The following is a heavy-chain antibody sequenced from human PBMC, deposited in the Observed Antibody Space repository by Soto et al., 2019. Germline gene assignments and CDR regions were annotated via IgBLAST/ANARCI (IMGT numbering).Heavy chain of an antibody. CDR3: ATDWYQSILY. V-gene: IGHV3-15*07. D-gene: IGHD2-2*01. J-gene: IGHJ4*02. Sequence: EVQLVESGGGLVKPGGSLRLSCAASGFDFTNTWMTWVRRAPGKGLEWVGHIRSQVHGGTTEYAPPLKGRITISRDDSANVCYLQINRLNTDDTAVYYCATDWYQSILYWGQGTQVTVSS. CDR2: IRSQVHGGTT. CDR1: GFDFTNTW.